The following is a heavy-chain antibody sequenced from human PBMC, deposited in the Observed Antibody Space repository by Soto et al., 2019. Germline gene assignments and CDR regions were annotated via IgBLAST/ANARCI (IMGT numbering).Heavy chain of an antibody. J-gene: IGHJ4*02. CDR3: AKGKGVGATPDGANC. D-gene: IGHD1-26*01. CDR2: VRSDGDTT. CDR1: GFTFTGYG. V-gene: IGHV3-23*01. Sequence: EVQVLESGGGLVQPGGSLRLSCAASGFTFTGYGMNWVRQAPGKGLEWVSGVRSDGDTTYNAESVKGRFTVSRDTSKNAVYLQMNSLRVEHTAVYYCAKGKGVGATPDGANCWGQGTMVTVSP.